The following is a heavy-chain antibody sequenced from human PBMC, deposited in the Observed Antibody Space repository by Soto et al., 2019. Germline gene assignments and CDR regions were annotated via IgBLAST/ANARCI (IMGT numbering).Heavy chain of an antibody. J-gene: IGHJ4*02. D-gene: IGHD3-3*01. CDR1: GFTFSSYG. Sequence: QVQLVESGGGVVQPGRSLRLSCAASGFTFSSYGMHWVRQAPGKGLEWVAVISYDGSNKYYAGSVKGRFTISRDNSKNTLYLQMNSLRAEDTAVYYCAKDGLYDFWSGYCSYWGQGTLVTVSS. V-gene: IGHV3-30*18. CDR2: ISYDGSNK. CDR3: AKDGLYDFWSGYCSY.